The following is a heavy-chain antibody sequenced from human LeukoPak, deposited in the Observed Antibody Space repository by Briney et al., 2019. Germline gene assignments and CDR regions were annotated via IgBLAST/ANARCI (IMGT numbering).Heavy chain of an antibody. CDR3: AKEGKTRNWNYSQANPVY. D-gene: IGHD1-7*01. J-gene: IGHJ4*02. V-gene: IGHV3-23*01. Sequence: PGWSLRLSCAASGFTFSSSAMTWVRQAPGKGLEWVSAISGSGGSTYYADSVKGRFTISRDNSKNTPYLQMNSLRAEDTAVYYCAKEGKTRNWNYSQANPVYWGQGTLVTVSA. CDR1: GFTFSSSA. CDR2: ISGSGGST.